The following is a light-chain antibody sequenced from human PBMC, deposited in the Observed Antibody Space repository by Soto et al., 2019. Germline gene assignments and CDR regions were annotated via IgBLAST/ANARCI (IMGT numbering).Light chain of an antibody. Sequence: EIVLTQSPATLSLSPGERATLSCRASQSVSSYLAWYQQKPGQAPRLLIYDASNRATGIPARFSGSGSGTDFTLTISSLEPEAFAVYYCQQRRNWPPLTFGGGTKVEIK. J-gene: IGKJ4*01. CDR3: QQRRNWPPLT. CDR1: QSVSSY. CDR2: DAS. V-gene: IGKV3-11*01.